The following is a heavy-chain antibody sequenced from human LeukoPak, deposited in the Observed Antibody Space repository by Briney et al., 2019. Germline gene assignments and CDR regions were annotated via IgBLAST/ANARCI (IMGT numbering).Heavy chain of an antibody. J-gene: IGHJ5*02. CDR1: GFTFSSYS. CDR3: ASLKVVPAAPDP. V-gene: IGHV3-48*01. D-gene: IGHD2-2*01. Sequence: GGSRRLSCAASGFTFSSYSMNWVRQAPGKGLEWVSYISSSSSTIYYADSVKGRFTISRDNAKNSLYLQMNSLRAEDTAVYYCASLKVVPAAPDPWGQGTLVTASS. CDR2: ISSSSSTI.